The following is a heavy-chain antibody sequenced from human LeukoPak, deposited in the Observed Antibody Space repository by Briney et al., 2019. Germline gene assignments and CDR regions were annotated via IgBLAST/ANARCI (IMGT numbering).Heavy chain of an antibody. J-gene: IGHJ3*01. CDR1: GFTAKKNN. CDR2: IDHGGST. Sequence: GGSLRLPCAAPGFTAKKNNMTWVPQAPVKGLECVSVIDHGGSTYYTDSVKGRFTFSRVTSKNTLYLQINSQRAEDTAVYYCARVAGMSWGQGTMVTVSS. CDR3: ARVAGMS. V-gene: IGHV3-53*01.